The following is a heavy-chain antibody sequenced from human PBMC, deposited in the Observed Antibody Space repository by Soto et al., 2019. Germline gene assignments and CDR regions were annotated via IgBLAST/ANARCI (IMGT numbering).Heavy chain of an antibody. CDR2: ISSSGSTI. J-gene: IGHJ3*02. Sequence: GGSLRLSCAASGFTFSDYYMSWIRQAPGKGLEWVSYISSSGSTIYYADSVKGRFTISRDNAKNSLYLQMNSLRAEDTAVYYCARDYGSGSYYNVGICGQGTIVTVSS. CDR1: GFTFSDYY. V-gene: IGHV3-11*01. CDR3: ARDYGSGSYYNVGI. D-gene: IGHD3-10*01.